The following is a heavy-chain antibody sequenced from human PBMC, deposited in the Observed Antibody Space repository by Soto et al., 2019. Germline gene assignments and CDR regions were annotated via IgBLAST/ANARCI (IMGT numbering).Heavy chain of an antibody. D-gene: IGHD1-26*01. Sequence: AASVKVSCKASGYTFTAYYIHWVRQAPGQGLEWVALINPNTGGTNSAQKFQGRVTMTRDTSISTAYLELSTLTSDDTAVYYCARDGHRSGDFWGQGTLVTVSS. CDR2: INPNTGGT. CDR3: ARDGHRSGDF. J-gene: IGHJ4*02. CDR1: GYTFTAYY. V-gene: IGHV1-2*02.